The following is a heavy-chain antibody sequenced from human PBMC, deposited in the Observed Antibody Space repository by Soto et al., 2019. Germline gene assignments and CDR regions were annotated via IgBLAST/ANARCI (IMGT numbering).Heavy chain of an antibody. CDR1: GFTFSSYW. Sequence: GGSLRLSCAASGFTFSSYWMHWVRQAPGKGLVWVSRINSDGSSTSYADSVKGRFTISRDNAKNTLYLQMNSLRAEDTAVYYCARGVGGSYFPPLFDIWGQGTMVTVSS. CDR2: INSDGSST. D-gene: IGHD1-26*01. J-gene: IGHJ3*02. V-gene: IGHV3-74*01. CDR3: ARGVGGSYFPPLFDI.